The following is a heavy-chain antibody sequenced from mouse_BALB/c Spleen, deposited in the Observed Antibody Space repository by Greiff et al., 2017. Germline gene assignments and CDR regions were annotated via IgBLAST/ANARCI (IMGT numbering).Heavy chain of an antibody. D-gene: IGHD1-1*01. V-gene: IGHV5-17*02. Sequence: EVQLVESGGGLVQPGGSRKLSCAASGFTFSSFGMHWVRQAPEKGLEWVAYISSGSSTIYYADPVKGRFTISRDTPKNTLFLQMTSLRSEDTAKYYCARSGYGSSLWYFDVWGAGTTVTVSS. J-gene: IGHJ1*01. CDR1: GFTFSSFG. CDR3: ARSGYGSSLWYFDV. CDR2: ISSGSSTI.